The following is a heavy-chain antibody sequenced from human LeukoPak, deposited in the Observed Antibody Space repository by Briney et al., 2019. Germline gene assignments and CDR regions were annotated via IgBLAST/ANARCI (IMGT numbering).Heavy chain of an antibody. V-gene: IGHV1-18*01. CDR1: GYTFTSYG. D-gene: IGHD1-26*01. CDR2: ISAYNGRT. Sequence: ASVKVSCKASGYTFTSYGVSWVRQAPGQGLKWMGWISAYNGRTNYGQKLQGRVTMTTVTSTSTAYMELRSLRSDDTAVYYCARVAGVYGGSYYNYYGMDVWGQGTTVTVSS. J-gene: IGHJ6*02. CDR3: ARVAGVYGGSYYNYYGMDV.